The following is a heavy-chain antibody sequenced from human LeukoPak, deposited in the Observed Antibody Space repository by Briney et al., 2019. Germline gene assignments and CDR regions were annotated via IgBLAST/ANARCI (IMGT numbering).Heavy chain of an antibody. Sequence: SETLSLTCAVYGGSFSGYYWSWIRQPPGKGLEWIGEINHSGSTNYNPSLKSRVTISVDTSKNQFSLKLSSVTAADTAVYYCARGRTPRWLQLYFDYWGQGTLVTVSS. J-gene: IGHJ4*02. V-gene: IGHV4-34*01. CDR2: INHSGST. D-gene: IGHD5-24*01. CDR3: ARGRTPRWLQLYFDY. CDR1: GGSFSGYY.